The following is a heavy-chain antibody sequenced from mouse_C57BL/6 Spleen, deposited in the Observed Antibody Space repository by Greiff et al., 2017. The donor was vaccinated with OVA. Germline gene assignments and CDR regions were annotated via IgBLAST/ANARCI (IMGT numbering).Heavy chain of an antibody. J-gene: IGHJ1*03. D-gene: IGHD1-1*01. Sequence: QVQLQQPGAELVKPGASVKLSCKASGYTFTSYWMHWVKQRPGQGLEWIGMIHPNSGSTNYNEKFKSKATLTVDKSSSTAYMQLSSLTSEDSAVYYCARSTTVVGYWYFDVWGTGTTVTVSS. CDR1: GYTFTSYW. CDR2: IHPNSGST. CDR3: ARSTTVVGYWYFDV. V-gene: IGHV1-64*01.